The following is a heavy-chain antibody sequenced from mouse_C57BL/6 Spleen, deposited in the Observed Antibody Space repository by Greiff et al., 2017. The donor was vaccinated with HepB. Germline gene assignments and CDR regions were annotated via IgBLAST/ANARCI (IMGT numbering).Heavy chain of an antibody. CDR3: TRDRFITTVVAPGYFDV. Sequence: EVQGVESGEGLVKPGGSLKLSCAASGFTFSSYAMSWVRQTPEKRLEWVAYISSGGDYIYYADTVKGRFTISRDNARNTLYLQMSSLKSEDTAMYYCTRDRFITTVVAPGYFDVWGTGTTVTVSS. J-gene: IGHJ1*03. V-gene: IGHV5-9-1*02. CDR1: GFTFSSYA. D-gene: IGHD1-1*01. CDR2: ISSGGDYI.